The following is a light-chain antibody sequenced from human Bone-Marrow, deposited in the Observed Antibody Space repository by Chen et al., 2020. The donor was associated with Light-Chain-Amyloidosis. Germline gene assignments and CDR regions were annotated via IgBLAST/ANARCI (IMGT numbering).Light chain of an antibody. CDR3: QQYDHLPLT. CDR1: QDIRNY. V-gene: IGKV1-33*01. Sequence: DIQMTQSPSSLSASVGDRVTITCQASQDIRNYLNWYQQKPGKAPKLLIYDAATLETGVPSRFSGIGSETHFSFTISSLLPEDFATYYCQQYDHLPLTFGGGTKVEIK. CDR2: DAA. J-gene: IGKJ4*01.